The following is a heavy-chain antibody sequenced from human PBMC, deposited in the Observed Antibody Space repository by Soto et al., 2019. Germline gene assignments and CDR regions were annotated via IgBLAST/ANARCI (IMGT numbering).Heavy chain of an antibody. J-gene: IGHJ4*02. CDR2: INPNSGGT. CDR1: GYTFTGYY. CDR3: ARDREPQDYFDY. Sequence: ASVKVSCKASGYTFTGYYMHWVRQAPGQGLEWMGWINPNSGGTNYAQKFQGRVTMTRDTSISTAYMELSRLRSDDTAVYYCARDREPQDYFDYWGQGTLVTVSS. V-gene: IGHV1-2*02. D-gene: IGHD1-26*01.